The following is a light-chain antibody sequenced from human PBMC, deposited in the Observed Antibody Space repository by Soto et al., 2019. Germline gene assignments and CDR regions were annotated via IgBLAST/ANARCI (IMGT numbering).Light chain of an antibody. CDR2: ADK. V-gene: IGLV1-44*01. CDR1: SSNIGSNT. CDR3: AAWDDTLDAYV. Sequence: QAVVTQPASVSGTPGQTVIISASGSSSNIGSNTVNWYQHLPGTAPKLLIYADKQRPSGVPDRFSGSKSGSSASLAISGLQPEDEGDYYCAAWDDTLDAYVFGPGTQLTVL. J-gene: IGLJ7*01.